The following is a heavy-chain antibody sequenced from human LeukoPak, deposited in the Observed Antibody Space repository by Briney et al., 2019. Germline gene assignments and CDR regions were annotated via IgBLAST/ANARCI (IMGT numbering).Heavy chain of an antibody. D-gene: IGHD3-22*01. V-gene: IGHV3-13*01. CDR2: IGTAGDT. CDR3: ARALRYDSSGPTDAFDI. CDR1: GFTFSSYD. Sequence: GGSLRLSCAASGFTFSSYDMHWVRQATGKGLEWVSAIGTAGDTYYPGSVKGRFTISRENAKNSLYLQMSSLRAGDTAVYYCARALRYDSSGPTDAFDIWGQSTMVTVSS. J-gene: IGHJ3*02.